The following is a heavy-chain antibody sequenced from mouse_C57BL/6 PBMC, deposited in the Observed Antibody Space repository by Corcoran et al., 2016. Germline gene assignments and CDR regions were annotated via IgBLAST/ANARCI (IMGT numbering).Heavy chain of an antibody. D-gene: IGHD3-2*02. CDR3: ARSPSSGTGSFDY. CDR1: GYTFTTYG. V-gene: IGHV9-3*01. Sequence: QIQLVQSGPELKKPGETVKISCKASGYTFTTYGMSWVKQAPGKGLKWMGWINTYSGVPTYADDFKGRFAFSLETSASTAYLQINNLKNEDTAAYFCARSPSSGTGSFDYWCQGTTLTVSS. CDR2: INTYSGVP. J-gene: IGHJ2*01.